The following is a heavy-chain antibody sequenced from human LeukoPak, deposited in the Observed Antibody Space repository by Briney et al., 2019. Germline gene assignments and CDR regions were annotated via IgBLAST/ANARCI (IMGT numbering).Heavy chain of an antibody. CDR1: GCIFSSYG. CDR2: ISAYNGDT. CDR3: ARDSYDFLTGRYSGSGGDY. D-gene: IGHD3-9*01. V-gene: IGHV1-18*01. J-gene: IGHJ4*02. Sequence: ASVKASCKTSGCIFSSYGINWVRQAPGQGLEWVGWISAYNGDTKYAQKLQGRVTMTTDTSTRTVYMELRTLRSDDTAVYYCARDSYDFLTGRYSGSGGDYWGQGTLVTVSS.